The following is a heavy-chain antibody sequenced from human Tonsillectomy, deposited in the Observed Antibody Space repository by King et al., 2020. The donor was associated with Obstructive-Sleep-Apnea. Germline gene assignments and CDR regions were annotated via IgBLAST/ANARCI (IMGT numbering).Heavy chain of an antibody. V-gene: IGHV3-49*03. D-gene: IGHD3-22*01. CDR1: GFTFGDYA. CDR3: TTVLGYYDTSGYLGFY. Sequence: VQLVESGGGLVQPGRSLRLSCTASGFTFGDYAMSWFRQAPGKGLEWVGFIRRKVYGGTTEYAESVKGRFTISRDDSKSIAYLQMTSLKTEDTAVYYCTTVLGYYDTSGYLGFYWGQGTLVTVSS. CDR2: IRRKVYGGTT. J-gene: IGHJ4*02.